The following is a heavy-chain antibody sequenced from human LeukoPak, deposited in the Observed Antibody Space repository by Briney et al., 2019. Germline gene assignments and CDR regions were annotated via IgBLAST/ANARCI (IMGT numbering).Heavy chain of an antibody. J-gene: IGHJ3*02. CDR3: ARHRLEGDTFDI. D-gene: IGHD3-3*01. CDR1: GGSISSGGYY. V-gene: IGHV4-39*01. Sequence: PSETLSLTCTVSGGSISSGGYYWSWICQPPGKGLEWIGSKYYSGDTYYSPSLKSRVTISVDTSRNKFALKLNSVTAADTAVYFCARHRLEGDTFDIWGQGTKVTASS. CDR2: KYYSGDT.